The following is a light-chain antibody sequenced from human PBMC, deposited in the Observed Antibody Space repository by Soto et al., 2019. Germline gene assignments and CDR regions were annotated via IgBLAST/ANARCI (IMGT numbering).Light chain of an antibody. CDR2: GAS. V-gene: IGKV3-20*01. J-gene: IGKJ1*01. CDR3: QEYDNSPWT. Sequence: EIVLTQSPGTLSLSPGERATLSCRASQSVYSNFLAWYQQKPCQAPRLLIYGASSRATGIPDRFSVSGSVTDFTLTNSRLEPEDCAVYYGQEYDNSPWTFGQGTRVVIE. CDR1: QSVYSNF.